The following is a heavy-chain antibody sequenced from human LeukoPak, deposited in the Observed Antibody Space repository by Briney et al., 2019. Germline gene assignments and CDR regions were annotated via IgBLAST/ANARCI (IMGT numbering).Heavy chain of an antibody. CDR3: AREGGGMIDWYFDL. V-gene: IGHV3-53*01. CDR1: GFTVSSNY. Sequence: GGSLRLSCAASGFTVSSNYMSWVRQAPGKGLKRVSVIYSGGSTYYADSVKGRFTISRDNSKNTLYLQMNSLRAEDTAVYYCAREGGGMIDWYFDLWGRGTLVTVSS. J-gene: IGHJ2*01. CDR2: IYSGGST. D-gene: IGHD3-22*01.